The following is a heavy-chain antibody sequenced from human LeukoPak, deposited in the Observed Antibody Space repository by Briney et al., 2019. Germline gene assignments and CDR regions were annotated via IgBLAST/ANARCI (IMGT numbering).Heavy chain of an antibody. V-gene: IGHV4-59*01. CDR1: GGSISSYY. D-gene: IGHD5-18*01. CDR3: ARVVTGPGWPWFDP. CDR2: IYYSGST. J-gene: IGHJ5*02. Sequence: SETLSLTCTVSGGSISSYYWSWIRQPPGKGLEWIGYIYYSGSTNYNPSLKSRVTISVDTSKNQFSLKLSSVTAADTAVYYCARVVTGPGWPWFDPWGQGTLVTVSS.